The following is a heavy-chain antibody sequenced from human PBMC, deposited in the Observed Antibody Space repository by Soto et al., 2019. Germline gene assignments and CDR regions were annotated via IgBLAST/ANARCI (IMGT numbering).Heavy chain of an antibody. Sequence: QVQLVESGGGVVQPGRSLRLSCAASGFTFSSYAMHWVRQAPGKGLEWVAVISYDGSNKYYADSVKGRFTISRDNSKNALYLQMNSLRAEDTAVYYWARDGGRSSSWTQFNWFDPWGQGTLVTVSS. CDR1: GFTFSSYA. D-gene: IGHD6-13*01. CDR2: ISYDGSNK. J-gene: IGHJ5*02. CDR3: ARDGGRSSSWTQFNWFDP. V-gene: IGHV3-30-3*01.